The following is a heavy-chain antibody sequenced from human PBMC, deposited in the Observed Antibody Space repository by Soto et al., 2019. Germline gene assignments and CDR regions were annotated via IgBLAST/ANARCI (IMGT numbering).Heavy chain of an antibody. Sequence: ASVKVSCKTSGYTFTNYGISWVRQAPGQGLEWMGWISAHTGNTNYAQKFQGRVTMTTDTSTSTAYMELRSLRSDDTAVYYCARVLGYNSSWWRHTDFDIWGQVTMVTVSS. CDR1: GYTFTNYG. D-gene: IGHD6-13*01. V-gene: IGHV1-18*01. J-gene: IGHJ3*02. CDR3: ARVLGYNSSWWRHTDFDI. CDR2: ISAHTGNT.